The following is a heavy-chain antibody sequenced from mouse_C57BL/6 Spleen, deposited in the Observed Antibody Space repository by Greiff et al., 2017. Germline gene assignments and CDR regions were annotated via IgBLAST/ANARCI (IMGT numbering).Heavy chain of an antibody. Sequence: QVQLQQSGAELVRPGASVTLSCKASGYTFTDYEMHWVKQTPVHGLEWIGAIDPETGGTAYNQKFKGKAILTADKSSSTAYMELRSLTSEDSAVYYCTRSYYSKGHYFDYWGQGTTLTVSS. CDR3: TRSYYSKGHYFDY. D-gene: IGHD2-5*01. CDR1: GYTFTDYE. J-gene: IGHJ2*01. V-gene: IGHV1-15*01. CDR2: IDPETGGT.